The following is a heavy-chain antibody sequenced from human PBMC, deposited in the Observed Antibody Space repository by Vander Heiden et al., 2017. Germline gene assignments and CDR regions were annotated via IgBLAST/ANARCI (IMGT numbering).Heavy chain of an antibody. CDR3: ARDSRGSSGYIDY. J-gene: IGHJ4*02. D-gene: IGHD6-19*01. Sequence: EVQLVESGGGLVQPGGSLRLSCAASALAFSSYSTNWVRQAPGKVLGWVSYISSSSSTIYYADSVKGRFTISRDNAKNSLYLQMNSLRAEDTAVYYCARDSRGSSGYIDYWGQGTLVTVSS. CDR1: ALAFSSYS. CDR2: ISSSSSTI. V-gene: IGHV3-48*01.